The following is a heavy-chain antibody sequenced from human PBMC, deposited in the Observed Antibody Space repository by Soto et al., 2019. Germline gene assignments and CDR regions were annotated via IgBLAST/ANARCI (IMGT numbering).Heavy chain of an antibody. CDR2: IYPSDSDT. D-gene: IGHD3-3*01. J-gene: IGHJ4*02. CDR1: GYNFAGYW. V-gene: IGHV5-51*01. CDR3: ARGGVSTRNFDY. Sequence: PGESRKISCKGSGYNFAGYWIAWVRQMPGKGLELMGIIYPSDSDTRYRPSFQGQVTISADKSISSAYLQWSSLRASDTAMYYCARGGVSTRNFDYWGQVTAVPVSS.